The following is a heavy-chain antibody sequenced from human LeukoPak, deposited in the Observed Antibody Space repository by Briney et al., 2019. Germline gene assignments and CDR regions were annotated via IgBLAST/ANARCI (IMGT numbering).Heavy chain of an antibody. CDR1: GFTFSSYW. D-gene: IGHD3-22*01. J-gene: IGHJ4*02. Sequence: GGSLRLSCAASGFTFSSYWMHWVRQAPGKGLVWVSRINSDGSSTSYADSVKGRFTISRDNAKNTLYLQMNSLRPEDTAVYYCARGNYYDSSGYSLGYWGQGTLVTVSS. CDR3: ARGNYYDSSGYSLGY. CDR2: INSDGSST. V-gene: IGHV3-74*01.